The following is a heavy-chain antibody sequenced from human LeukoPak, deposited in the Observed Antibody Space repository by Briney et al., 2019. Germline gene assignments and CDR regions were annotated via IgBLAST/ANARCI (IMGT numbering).Heavy chain of an antibody. D-gene: IGHD3-10*01. CDR2: ISAYNGHT. V-gene: IGHV1-18*01. J-gene: IGHJ3*02. Sequence: ASVKVSCKASGYTFTNYGISWVRQAPGQGLEWMGWISAYNGHTNYAQKFQGRVTMTRDTSISTAYMDLSRLRSDDTAVYYCARDDSGSFDIWGQGTMVTVSS. CDR3: ARDDSGSFDI. CDR1: GYTFTNYG.